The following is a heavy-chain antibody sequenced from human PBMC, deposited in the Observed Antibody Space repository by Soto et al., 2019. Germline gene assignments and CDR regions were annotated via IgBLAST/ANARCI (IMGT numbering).Heavy chain of an antibody. CDR3: MLGSGWKDFDY. J-gene: IGHJ4*02. Sequence: SETLSLTCTVSGGSISSSSYYWGWIRQPPGKGLEWIGSIYHSGSTYYNPSLKSRVTISVDTSKNQFSLKLSSVTAADTAVYYCMLGSGWKDFDYWGQGTLVTVSS. D-gene: IGHD3-22*01. CDR2: IYHSGST. CDR1: GGSISSSSYY. V-gene: IGHV4-39*01.